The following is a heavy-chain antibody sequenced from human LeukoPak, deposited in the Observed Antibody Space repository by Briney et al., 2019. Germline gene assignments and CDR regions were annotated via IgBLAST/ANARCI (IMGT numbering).Heavy chain of an antibody. CDR1: GESITTRHYY. D-gene: IGHD5-24*01. Sequence: PSATLSLTCSVSGESITTRHYYWGWIRQPPGKGLGWIGSIYYGEATSYNPSLMSRGTITIDTSSNHFSLRLTSVTAADTAVYYCAEGGDSYKVGNYWGQGTLVTVSS. V-gene: IGHV4-39*07. J-gene: IGHJ4*02. CDR3: AEGGDSYKVGNY. CDR2: IYYGEAT.